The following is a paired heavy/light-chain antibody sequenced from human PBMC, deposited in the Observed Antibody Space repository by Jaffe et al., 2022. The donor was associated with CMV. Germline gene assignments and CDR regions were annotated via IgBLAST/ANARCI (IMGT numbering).Heavy chain of an antibody. CDR3: SSSPTANEFHYYGMDV. Sequence: QLQLQESGPGLVKPSETLSLTCTVSGGSISSSSYYWGWIRQPPGKGLEWIGSIYYSGSTYYNPSLKSRVTISVDTSKNQFSLKLSSVTAADTAVYYCSSSPTANEFHYYGMDVWGQGTTVTVSS. J-gene: IGHJ6*02. D-gene: IGHD2-21*01. CDR1: GGSISSSSYY. V-gene: IGHV4-39*01. CDR2: IYYSGST.
Light chain of an antibody. CDR3: QQRSNWPIT. J-gene: IGKJ5*01. V-gene: IGKV3-11*01. CDR1: QSVSSY. Sequence: EIVLTQSPATLSLSPGERATLSCRASQSVSSYLAWYQQKPGQAPRLLIYDASNRATGIPARFSGSGSGTDFTLTISSLEPEDFAVYYCQQRSNWPITFGQGTRLEIK. CDR2: DAS.